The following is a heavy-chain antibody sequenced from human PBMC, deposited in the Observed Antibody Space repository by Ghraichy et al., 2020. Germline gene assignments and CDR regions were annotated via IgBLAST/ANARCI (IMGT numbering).Heavy chain of an antibody. Sequence: GGSLRLSCAASGFTFDDYAMHWVRQAPGKGLEWVSGISWNSGSIGYADSVKGRFTISRDNAKNSLYLQMNSLRAEDTALYYCARTYDSSGYVLDYWGQGTLVTVSS. CDR1: GFTFDDYA. D-gene: IGHD3-22*01. J-gene: IGHJ4*02. CDR3: ARTYDSSGYVLDY. V-gene: IGHV3-9*01. CDR2: ISWNSGSI.